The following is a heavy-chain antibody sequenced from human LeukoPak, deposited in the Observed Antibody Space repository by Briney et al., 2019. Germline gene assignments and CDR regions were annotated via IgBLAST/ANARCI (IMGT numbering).Heavy chain of an antibody. CDR2: IVVGSGNT. CDR3: AATLGYCSGGSCFALPDY. J-gene: IGHJ4*02. CDR1: GFTFTSSA. D-gene: IGHD2-15*01. Sequence: SVTVSCKASGFTFTSSAMQWVRQSRGQRLEWIGWIVVGSGNTNYAQKFQERVTITRDMSTSTAYMELSSLRSEDTAVYYCAATLGYCSGGSCFALPDYWGQGTLVTVSS. V-gene: IGHV1-58*02.